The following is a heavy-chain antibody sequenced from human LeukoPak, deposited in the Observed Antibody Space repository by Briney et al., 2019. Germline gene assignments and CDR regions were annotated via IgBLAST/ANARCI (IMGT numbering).Heavy chain of an antibody. CDR1: GFTFSSYS. J-gene: IGHJ4*02. D-gene: IGHD2-2*01. V-gene: IGHV3-21*01. Sequence: GGSLRLSCAASGFTFSSYSMNWVRQAPGKGLEWVSSISSSSSYIYYADSVKGRFTISRDNAKNSLYLQMNSLRTEDTAVYYCARDQYRGSTSRGDYWGQGTLVTVSS. CDR3: ARDQYRGSTSRGDY. CDR2: ISSSSSYI.